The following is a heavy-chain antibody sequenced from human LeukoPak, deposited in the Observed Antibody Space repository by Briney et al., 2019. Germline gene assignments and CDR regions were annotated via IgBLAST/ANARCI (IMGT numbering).Heavy chain of an antibody. CDR2: INHSGTT. D-gene: IGHD2-2*01. CDR1: GGSFSGYY. CDR3: ARVNPLGYCSSTSCYGGLDY. V-gene: IGHV4-34*01. J-gene: IGHJ4*02. Sequence: SETLSLTCAVYGGSFSGYYWSWIRQPPGKGLEWIGEINHSGTTNYNPSLKSRVTMSVDKSKNLFSLNLSSVTAADTAVYYCARVNPLGYCSSTSCYGGLDYWGQGALVTVSS.